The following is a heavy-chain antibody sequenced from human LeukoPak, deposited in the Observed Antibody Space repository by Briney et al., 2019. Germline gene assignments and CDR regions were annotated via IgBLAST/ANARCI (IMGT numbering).Heavy chain of an antibody. CDR3: AGGGYYSPDAFDI. CDR1: GGSISSYY. D-gene: IGHD3-3*01. V-gene: IGHV4-59*12. J-gene: IGHJ3*02. CDR2: IYHSGST. Sequence: KPSETLSLTCTVSGGSISSYYWSWIRQPPGKGLEWIGYIYHSGSTYYNPSLKSRVTISVDRSKNQFSLKLSSVTAADTAVYYCAGGGYYSPDAFDIWGQGTMVTVSS.